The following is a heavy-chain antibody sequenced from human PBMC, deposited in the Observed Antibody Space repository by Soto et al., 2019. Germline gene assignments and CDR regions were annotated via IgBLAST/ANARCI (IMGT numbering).Heavy chain of an antibody. CDR2: IYYSGST. V-gene: IGHV4-31*03. D-gene: IGHD2-21*02. CDR3: ASVCRGDCHHRMDV. Sequence: QVQLQESGPGLVKPSQTLSLTCTVSGGSISSCGYYWSWNRQHPGKGLEWIGYIYYSGSTYYNPTINSRVTTSRDASNRKRPLKLGTVRDTDTTVYSSASVCRGDCHHRMDVWGEGTTFNVSS. J-gene: IGHJ6*04. CDR1: GGSISSCGYY.